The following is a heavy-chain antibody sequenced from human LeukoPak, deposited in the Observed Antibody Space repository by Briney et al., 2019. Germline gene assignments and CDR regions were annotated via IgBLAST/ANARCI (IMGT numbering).Heavy chain of an antibody. CDR2: ISGSGGST. CDR3: ARDRREIVATITWFDY. CDR1: GFTFSCYA. D-gene: IGHD5-12*01. J-gene: IGHJ4*02. Sequence: GGSLRLSCAASGFTFSCYAMSWVRQAPGKGLEWVSAISGSGGSTYYADSVKGRFTISRDNSKNTLYLQMNSLRAEDTAVYYCARDRREIVATITWFDYWGQGTLVTVSS. V-gene: IGHV3-23*01.